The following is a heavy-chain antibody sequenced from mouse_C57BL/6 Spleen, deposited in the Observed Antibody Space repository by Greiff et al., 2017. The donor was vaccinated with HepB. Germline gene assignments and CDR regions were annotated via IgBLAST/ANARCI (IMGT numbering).Heavy chain of an antibody. Sequence: DVKLVESGGGLVQPGGSLSLSCAASGFTFTDYYMSWVRQPPGKALEWLGFIRNKANGYTTEYSASVKGRFTISRDNSQSILYLQMNALRAEDSATYYCARSPNWYYFDYWGQGTTLTVSS. D-gene: IGHD4-1*01. CDR1: GFTFTDYY. CDR3: ARSPNWYYFDY. J-gene: IGHJ2*01. V-gene: IGHV7-3*01. CDR2: IRNKANGYTT.